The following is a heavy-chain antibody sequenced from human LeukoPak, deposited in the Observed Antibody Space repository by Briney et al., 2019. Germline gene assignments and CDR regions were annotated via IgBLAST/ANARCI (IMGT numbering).Heavy chain of an antibody. CDR2: ISYDGSNK. CDR1: GFTFSSYA. V-gene: IGHV3-30-3*01. D-gene: IGHD2-21*01. J-gene: IGHJ6*02. CDR3: ARGLRGLYGMDV. Sequence: PGRSLRLSCAASGFTFSSYAMHWVRQAPGKGLEWVAVISYDGSNKYYADSVEGRFTISRDNAKNMVYLQINSLRAEDTAVYYCARGLRGLYGMDVWGQGTTVTVSS.